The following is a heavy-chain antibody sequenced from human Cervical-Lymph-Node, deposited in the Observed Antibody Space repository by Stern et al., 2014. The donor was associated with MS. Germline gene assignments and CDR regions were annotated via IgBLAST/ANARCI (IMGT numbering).Heavy chain of an antibody. J-gene: IGHJ1*01. CDR1: DGSISSYY. Sequence: VQLVESGPGLVKPSETLSLTCTVSDGSISSYYWSWIRQSPGKGLEWIGYISYTGSTNYNPSLRSRVSISIDTSKNQFSLKLSFVTAADTAMYYCTRRSEYFQHWAQGTLVTVSS. CDR3: TRRSEYFQH. V-gene: IGHV4-59*08. CDR2: ISYTGST.